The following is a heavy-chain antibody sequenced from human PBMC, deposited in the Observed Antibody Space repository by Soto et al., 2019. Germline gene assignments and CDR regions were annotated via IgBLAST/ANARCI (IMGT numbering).Heavy chain of an antibody. CDR3: ARGPGYGNYDY. Sequence: ASVKVSCKASGYPFTDYFLHWVRQAPGQGPEWMGWINPNGGSTKSTQAFRGRVTMTRDTSISTAYMEMTRLSSDDTAVYYCARGPGYGNYDYWGHGTLVTVSS. CDR1: GYPFTDYF. J-gene: IGHJ4*01. V-gene: IGHV1-2*02. D-gene: IGHD4-17*01. CDR2: INPNGGST.